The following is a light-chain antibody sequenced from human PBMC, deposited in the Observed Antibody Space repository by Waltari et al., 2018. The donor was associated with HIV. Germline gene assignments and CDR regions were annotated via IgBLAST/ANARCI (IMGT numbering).Light chain of an antibody. V-gene: IGLV2-14*03. Sequence: QSALTQPASVSGSPGQSITISCTGTSSDVGGYNYVSWYQQHPGKAPNLSIYDVSNRPSGVSNRFSGSKSGNTASLTISGLQAEDEADYYCSSYTSSSTLRVFGTGTKVTVL. CDR1: SSDVGGYNY. CDR3: SSYTSSSTLRV. CDR2: DVS. J-gene: IGLJ1*01.